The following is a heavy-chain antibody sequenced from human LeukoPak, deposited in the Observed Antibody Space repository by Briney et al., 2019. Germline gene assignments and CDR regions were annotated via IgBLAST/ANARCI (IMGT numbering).Heavy chain of an antibody. CDR2: IRYDGSNK. CDR3: AKDLGTEYNIFDH. CDR1: GFTFSSYG. V-gene: IGHV3-30*02. Sequence: GGSLRLSCTASGFTFSSYGMHWARQSPGKGLEWVAFIRYDGSNKYYADSVKGRFTISRDNSKNTLYLQMNRLRAEDTAVYYFAKDLGTEYNIFDHWGQGTMVTVSS. D-gene: IGHD3-9*01. J-gene: IGHJ4*02.